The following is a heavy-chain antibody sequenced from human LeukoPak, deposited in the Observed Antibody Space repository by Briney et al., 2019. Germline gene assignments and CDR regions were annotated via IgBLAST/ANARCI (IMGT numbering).Heavy chain of an antibody. V-gene: IGHV3-7*01. D-gene: IGHD7-27*01. CDR3: ARGVWAPFDS. J-gene: IGHJ4*02. Sequence: GGSLRLSCAASGSSISNYWMSWVRQAPGKGPEWVANIKQDGSEKNYVDSVKGRFTISRDNAKNSLILQMNSLRDEDTAVYYCARGVWAPFDSWGQGTLVSVSS. CDR1: GSSISNYW. CDR2: IKQDGSEK.